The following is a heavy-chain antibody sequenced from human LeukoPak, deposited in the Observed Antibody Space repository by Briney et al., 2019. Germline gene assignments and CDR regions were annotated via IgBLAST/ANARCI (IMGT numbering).Heavy chain of an antibody. CDR1: GGTFSSYA. CDR2: TIPIFGTA. V-gene: IGHV1-69*13. J-gene: IGHJ2*01. D-gene: IGHD2-2*01. CDR3: ARDCSSTSCFDL. Sequence: ASVKVSCKASGGTFSSYAISWVRQAPGQGLEWMGGTIPIFGTANYAQKFQGRVTITADESTSTAYMELSSLRSEDTAVYYCARDCSSTSCFDLWGRGTLVTVSS.